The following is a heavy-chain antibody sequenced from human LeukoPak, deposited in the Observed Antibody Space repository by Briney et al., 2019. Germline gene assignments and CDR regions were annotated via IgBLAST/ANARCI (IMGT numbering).Heavy chain of an antibody. V-gene: IGHV3-23*01. D-gene: IGHD5-12*01. CDR3: ARDIELST. CDR2: IASSGLNT. Sequence: GGSLRLSCAASGFMFRDAAMTWVRQAPGKGLEWVSLIASSGLNTYYADSVRGRFTISRDSSKNTLSLQMNSLRVEDTAIYYCARDIELSTWGLGTLATVSS. CDR1: GFMFRDAA. J-gene: IGHJ3*01.